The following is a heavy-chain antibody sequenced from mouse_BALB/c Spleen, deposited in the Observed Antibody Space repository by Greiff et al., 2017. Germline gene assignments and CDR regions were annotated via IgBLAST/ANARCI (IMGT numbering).Heavy chain of an antibody. J-gene: IGHJ2*01. CDR1: GYTFTDYA. V-gene: IGHV1S137*01. CDR3: AREDYDYFDY. Sequence: QVQLQQSGAELVRPGVSVKISCKGSGYTFTDYAMHWVKQSHAKSLEWIGVISTYYGDASYNQKFKGKATMTVDKSSSTAYMELARLTSEDSAIYYCAREDYDYFDYWGQGTTLTVSS. CDR2: ISTYYGDA. D-gene: IGHD2-4*01.